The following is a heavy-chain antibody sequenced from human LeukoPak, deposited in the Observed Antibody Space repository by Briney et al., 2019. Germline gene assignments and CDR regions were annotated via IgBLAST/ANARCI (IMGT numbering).Heavy chain of an antibody. Sequence: KTSETLSLTCTVSDGSISSYYWSWIRQPPGGGLEWIGYIYYSGSTNYNPSLKRRVTISLDTSKSQFSLKLRSVTAADTAVYYCARSGLDSRYYFGMDVWGQGTTVTVSS. CDR1: DGSISSYY. D-gene: IGHD5-12*01. CDR2: IYYSGST. J-gene: IGHJ6*02. V-gene: IGHV4-59*01. CDR3: ARSGLDSRYYFGMDV.